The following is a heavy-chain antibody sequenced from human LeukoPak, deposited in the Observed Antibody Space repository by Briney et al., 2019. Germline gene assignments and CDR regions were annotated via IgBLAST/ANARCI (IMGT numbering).Heavy chain of an antibody. V-gene: IGHV4-61*01. Sequence: SETLSLTCTVSGGSVSSGSYYWSWIRQPPGKGLEWIGYIYYSGSTNYNPSLKSRVTTSVDTSKNQFSLKLSSVTAADTAVYYCARVRSIAAAGTLDYWGQGTLVTVSS. CDR1: GGSVSSGSYY. D-gene: IGHD6-13*01. CDR2: IYYSGST. J-gene: IGHJ4*02. CDR3: ARVRSIAAAGTLDY.